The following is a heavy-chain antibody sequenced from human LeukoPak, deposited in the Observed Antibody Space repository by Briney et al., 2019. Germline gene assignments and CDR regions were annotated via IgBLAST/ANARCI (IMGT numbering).Heavy chain of an antibody. CDR3: ARDIGSGSVDV. Sequence: PSETLSLTCTVSGGSISRYYWIWIRQPAGMGLEYIGRIYSSGSTNYNPSLKSRVTMSVDTSKNQFSLKLSSVTAADTAMYYCARDIGSGSVDVWGPGTTVTVSS. J-gene: IGHJ6*02. CDR1: GGSISRYY. V-gene: IGHV4-4*07. D-gene: IGHD3-10*01. CDR2: IYSSGST.